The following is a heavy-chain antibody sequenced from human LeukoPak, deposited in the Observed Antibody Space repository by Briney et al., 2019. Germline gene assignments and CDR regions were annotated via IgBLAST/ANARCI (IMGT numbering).Heavy chain of an antibody. D-gene: IGHD6-6*01. J-gene: IGHJ5*01. Sequence: GGSLRLSCAASGFTVSSNYMSWVRQAPGKGLEWVSLIYSGDTTYYTDSVKGRVTISRDNSKNTLYLHMNSLSAEDTALYYGARDLAARYGNWFDCWGEGTLATVSS. CDR3: ARDLAARYGNWFDC. CDR1: GFTVSSNY. CDR2: IYSGDTT. V-gene: IGHV3-53*01.